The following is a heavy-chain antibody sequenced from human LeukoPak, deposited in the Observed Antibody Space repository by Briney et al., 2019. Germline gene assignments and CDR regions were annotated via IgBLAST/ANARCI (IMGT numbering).Heavy chain of an antibody. J-gene: IGHJ4*02. CDR2: ISGSGSST. V-gene: IGHV3-23*01. D-gene: IGHD3-22*01. Sequence: GGSLRLSCAASGFTFSSYAMTWVRQASGKGLEWVSGISGSGSSTYYADSVKGRFTISRDNSKNTLYLQMNSLRAEDTAVYYCAKDFGDHYDSTGYNIFHYWGQGTLVTVSS. CDR3: AKDFGDHYDSTGYNIFHY. CDR1: GFTFSSYA.